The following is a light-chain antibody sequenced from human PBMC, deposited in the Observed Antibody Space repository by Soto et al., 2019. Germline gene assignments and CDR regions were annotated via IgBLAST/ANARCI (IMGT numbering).Light chain of an antibody. J-gene: IGLJ1*01. Sequence: QSVLTQPASVSGSPGQSITISCTGTSSDVGNYNYVSWYQQYPGKAPKLLISDVSYRPSGVSNRFSGSKSGNTAPLTISGLQADDEADYYCSSFITSTSYVFGTVTKVTVL. CDR2: DVS. CDR3: SSFITSTSYV. V-gene: IGLV2-14*03. CDR1: SSDVGNYNY.